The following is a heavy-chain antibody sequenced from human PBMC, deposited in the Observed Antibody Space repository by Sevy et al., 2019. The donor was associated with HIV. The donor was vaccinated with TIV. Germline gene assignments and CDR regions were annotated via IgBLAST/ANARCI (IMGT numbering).Heavy chain of an antibody. CDR2: MIPIFGTA. CDR3: ARGVHSGSYFGHSDAFDI. CDR1: GGTFSSYA. Sequence: ASVKVSCKASGGTFSSYAISWVRQAPGQGLEWMGGMIPIFGTANYAQKFQGRVTITADESTSTAYMELSSLRSEDTAVYYCARGVHSGSYFGHSDAFDIWGQGTMVTVSS. D-gene: IGHD1-26*01. J-gene: IGHJ3*02. V-gene: IGHV1-69*13.